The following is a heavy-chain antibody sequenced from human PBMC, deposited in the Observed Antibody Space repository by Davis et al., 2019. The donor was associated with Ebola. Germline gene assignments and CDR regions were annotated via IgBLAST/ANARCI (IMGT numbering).Heavy chain of an antibody. CDR3: ARDRGPPESSNWYWFDP. J-gene: IGHJ5*02. CDR1: GFTFSSYG. D-gene: IGHD6-13*01. Sequence: PGGSLRLFCAASGFTFSSYGMNWVRQAPGKGLEWVSYISSRSSDIYYADSVKGRFTISRDNAKNSLYLQMNSLTDEDTSLYYCARDRGPPESSNWYWFDPWGQGTLVTVSS. V-gene: IGHV3-48*02. CDR2: ISSRSSDI.